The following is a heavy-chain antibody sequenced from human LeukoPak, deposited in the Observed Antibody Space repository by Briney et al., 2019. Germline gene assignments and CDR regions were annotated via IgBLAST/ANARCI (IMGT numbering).Heavy chain of an antibody. Sequence: SETLSLTCTVSGGSISSYYWSWIRQPAGKGLEWIGRIYTSGSTNYNPSLKSRVTMSVDTSKNQFSLKLSSVTAADTAVYYCAGAEHDPKHPSSDYWGQGTLVTVSS. CDR1: GGSISSYY. D-gene: IGHD1/OR15-1a*01. CDR3: AGAEHDPKHPSSDY. CDR2: IYTSGST. V-gene: IGHV4-4*07. J-gene: IGHJ4*02.